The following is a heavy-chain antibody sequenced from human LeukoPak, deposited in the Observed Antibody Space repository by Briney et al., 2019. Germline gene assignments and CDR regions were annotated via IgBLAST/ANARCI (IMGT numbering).Heavy chain of an antibody. D-gene: IGHD6-19*01. CDR2: ISGYNGNT. CDR3: ARAETSGWFYFDY. CDR1: GYTFTNYD. Sequence: ASVKVSCKASGYTFTNYDISWVRQAPGQGLEWMGWISGYNGNTNYAQKLQGRVTMTTDTSTSTAHMELRSLRSDDTAVYYCARAETSGWFYFDYWGRGTLVTVSS. V-gene: IGHV1-18*01. J-gene: IGHJ4*02.